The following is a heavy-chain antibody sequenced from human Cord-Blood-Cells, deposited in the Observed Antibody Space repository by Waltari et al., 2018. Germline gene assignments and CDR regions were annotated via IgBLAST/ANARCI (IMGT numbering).Heavy chain of an antibody. Sequence: QVQLVQSGAEVKKPGSSVKVSCKASGGTFSSYTISWVRQAPGQGLEWMGRIIPILGIANYAQKFQGRVTITADKSTSTAYMELSSLRSEDTAVYYCARDKVEGYSYGYDYYYYGMDVWDQGP. J-gene: IGHJ6*02. CDR3: ARDKVEGYSYGYDYYYYGMDV. CDR1: GGTFSSYT. D-gene: IGHD5-18*01. CDR2: IIPILGIA. V-gene: IGHV1-69*08.